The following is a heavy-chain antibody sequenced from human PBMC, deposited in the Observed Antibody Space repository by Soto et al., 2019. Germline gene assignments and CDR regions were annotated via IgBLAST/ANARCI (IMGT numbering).Heavy chain of an antibody. V-gene: IGHV4-34*01. CDR2: INHSGST. Sequence: KPSETLSLTCAVYGGSFSGYYWSWIRQPPGKGLEWIGEINHSGSTNYNPSLKSRVTISVDTSKNQFSLKLSSVTAADTAVYYCARELGLPSKSSDYWGQGTLVTVSS. CDR3: ARELGLPSKSSDY. CDR1: GGSFSGYY. J-gene: IGHJ4*02. D-gene: IGHD7-27*01.